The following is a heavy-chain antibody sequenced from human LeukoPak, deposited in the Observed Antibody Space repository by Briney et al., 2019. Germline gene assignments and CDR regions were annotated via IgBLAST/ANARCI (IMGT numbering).Heavy chain of an antibody. J-gene: IGHJ6*02. CDR1: GYTFTGHY. V-gene: IGHV1-46*01. Sequence: ASVKVSCKASGYTFTGHYMHWVRQAPGQGLEWMGIINPSGGSTSYAQKFQGRVTMTRDTSTSTVYMELSSLRSEDTAVYYCARVAVTDYGDYGTNYYYYYGMDVWGQGTTVTVSS. CDR3: ARVAVTDYGDYGTNYYYYYGMDV. D-gene: IGHD4-17*01. CDR2: INPSGGST.